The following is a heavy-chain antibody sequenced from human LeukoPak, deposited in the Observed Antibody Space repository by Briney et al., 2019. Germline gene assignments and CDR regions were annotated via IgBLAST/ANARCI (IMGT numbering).Heavy chain of an antibody. J-gene: IGHJ4*02. V-gene: IGHV3-23*01. CDR1: GFTFSSYA. D-gene: IGHD3-16*01. CDR3: AKGYYDYVWGSYYFDY. Sequence: PGGSLRLSCAASGFTFSSYAMSWVRQAPGKGLEWVSAISGSGGSTYYADSVKGRFTISRDNSRDTLYLLMNSLRAEDTAVYYCAKGYYDYVWGSYYFDYWGQRTLVTVSS. CDR2: ISGSGGST.